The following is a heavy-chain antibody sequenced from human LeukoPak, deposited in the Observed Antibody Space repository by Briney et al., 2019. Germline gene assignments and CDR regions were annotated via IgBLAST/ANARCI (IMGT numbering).Heavy chain of an antibody. V-gene: IGHV3-72*01. Sequence: SRTLAWAVSGFTFSNDYMDWVRHPPGEGLEWDGRSRITPTSYTRAYAASVKGRFPISRDDSKNSLYLQMNSLKTEDTAVYYCARDLGRSGAFEIWGQGTMVTVSS. D-gene: IGHD3-10*01. CDR1: GFTFSNDY. CDR2: SRITPTSYTR. CDR3: ARDLGRSGAFEI. J-gene: IGHJ3*02.